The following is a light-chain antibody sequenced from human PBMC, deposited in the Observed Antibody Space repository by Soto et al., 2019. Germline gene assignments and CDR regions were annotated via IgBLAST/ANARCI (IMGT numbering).Light chain of an antibody. J-gene: IGKJ4*01. CDR1: QSISSS. Sequence: DIQMTQSPSSLSAPVGDRVTITCRASQSISSSLNWYPQKPGKAPKLLIYAASSLQSGVPSRFSVCGSGTDFTLTISSLQPEDFATYYCQQSYSTPLTFGGGTKVEIK. CDR3: QQSYSTPLT. V-gene: IGKV1-39*01. CDR2: AAS.